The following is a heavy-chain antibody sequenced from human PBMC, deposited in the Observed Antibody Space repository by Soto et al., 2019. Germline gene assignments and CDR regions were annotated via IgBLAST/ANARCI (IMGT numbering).Heavy chain of an antibody. J-gene: IGHJ4*02. Sequence: PGGSLRLSCAASGFTFSSYAMHWVRQAPGKGLEWVAVISYDGSNKYYADSVKGRFTISRDNSKNTLYLQMNSLRAEDTAVYYCARNSHDYGDYSVDYWGQGTLVTVSS. D-gene: IGHD4-17*01. V-gene: IGHV3-30-3*01. CDR3: ARNSHDYGDYSVDY. CDR2: ISYDGSNK. CDR1: GFTFSSYA.